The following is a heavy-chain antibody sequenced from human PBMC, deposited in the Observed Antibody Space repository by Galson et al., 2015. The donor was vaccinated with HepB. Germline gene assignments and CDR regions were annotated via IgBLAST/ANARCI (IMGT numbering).Heavy chain of an antibody. V-gene: IGHV1-69*13. CDR2: ITPVFHAA. CDR3: AREGALHSPWFDP. D-gene: IGHD2-21*01. CDR1: GGTFDNYA. J-gene: IGHJ5*02. Sequence: SVKVSCKASGGTFDNYAFNWVRQAPGRGPEWLGTITPVFHAANYAQKFQGRVAITAHESTSTVYMEMISLTSDDTAVYYCAREGALHSPWFDPWGQGTLVIVSS.